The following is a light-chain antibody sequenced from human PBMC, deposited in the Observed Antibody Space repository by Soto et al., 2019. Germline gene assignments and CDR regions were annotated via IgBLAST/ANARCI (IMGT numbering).Light chain of an antibody. Sequence: EIVLTQSPGTLSVSPGERATLSCRASQSVSSSSLAWYQQKPGQAPRLLIYGASSRATGIPDRFSGSGSGTDFTVTISRLEPEDFAVYYCQQYGNSPWTFGQGTKVEIK. J-gene: IGKJ1*01. CDR1: QSVSSSS. CDR2: GAS. V-gene: IGKV3-20*01. CDR3: QQYGNSPWT.